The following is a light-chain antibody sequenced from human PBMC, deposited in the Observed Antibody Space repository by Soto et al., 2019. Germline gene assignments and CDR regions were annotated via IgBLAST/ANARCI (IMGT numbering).Light chain of an antibody. CDR3: ASWDDSLSGRV. CDR1: SSNIGSNA. Sequence: QSVLTQPPSVSGAPRQRVTISCSGSSSNIGSNAVNRYQQLPGKAPKLLIFYDDLLPSGVSDRFSGSKSGTSASLAITGLQSEDEADYYCASWDDSLSGRVFGGGTKLTVL. J-gene: IGLJ3*02. CDR2: YDD. V-gene: IGLV1-36*01.